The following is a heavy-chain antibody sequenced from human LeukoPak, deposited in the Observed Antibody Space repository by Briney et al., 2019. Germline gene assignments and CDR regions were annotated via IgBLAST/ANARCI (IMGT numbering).Heavy chain of an antibody. D-gene: IGHD6-6*01. CDR2: ISSSSSYI. CDR1: GFTFSSYS. Sequence: GGSLRLSCAASGFTFSSYSMNWVRQAPGKGLEWVSSISSSSSYIYYADSVKGRFTISRDNSMNTLYLQMNSPRAEDTAVYYCAKENSSSSDYWGQGTLVTVSS. J-gene: IGHJ4*02. V-gene: IGHV3-21*04. CDR3: AKENSSSSDY.